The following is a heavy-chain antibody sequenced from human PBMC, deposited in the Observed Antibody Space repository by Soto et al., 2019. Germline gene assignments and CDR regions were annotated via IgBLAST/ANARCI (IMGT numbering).Heavy chain of an antibody. J-gene: IGHJ1*01. Sequence: QITLKESGPTLVKPTQTLTLTCTFSGFSLSTSGVCVGWIRQPPGKALEWLTLIYWNDDKRYSPSLKSRLTITKDTSKNQVVLTLTNMDPVDTATYYCAHSGYYDSSGYYSMVGYFQHWGQGTLVTVSS. CDR2: IYWNDDK. CDR1: GFSLSTSGVC. CDR3: AHSGYYDSSGYYSMVGYFQH. V-gene: IGHV2-5*01. D-gene: IGHD3-22*01.